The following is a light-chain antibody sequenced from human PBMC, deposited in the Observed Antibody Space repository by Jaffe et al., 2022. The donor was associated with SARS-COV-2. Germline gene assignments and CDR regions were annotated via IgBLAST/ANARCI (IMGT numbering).Light chain of an antibody. Sequence: QTVVTQEPSLTVSPGETVTLTCASSTGAVTSGYYPNWFQQKPGQVPRRLIYSTSNKHSWTPARFSGSLLGGKAALTLSGVQPEDEAEYYCLLFYSGVRVFGGGTKLTVL. CDR1: TGAVTSGYY. J-gene: IGLJ3*02. CDR3: LLFYSGVRV. V-gene: IGLV7-43*01. CDR2: STS.